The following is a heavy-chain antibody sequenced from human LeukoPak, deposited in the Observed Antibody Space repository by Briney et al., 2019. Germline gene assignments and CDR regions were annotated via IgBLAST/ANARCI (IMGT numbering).Heavy chain of an antibody. Sequence: GGSLRLSCAASGFTFSSYAMHWVRQAPGKGLEWVSVISYDGSNKYYADSVKGRFTISRDNSKNTLYLQMNSLRAEDTAEYYCARADTVPTPLSGYWGQGTLVTVSS. V-gene: IGHV3-30-3*01. D-gene: IGHD4-17*01. CDR2: ISYDGSNK. CDR1: GFTFSSYA. CDR3: ARADTVPTPLSGY. J-gene: IGHJ4*02.